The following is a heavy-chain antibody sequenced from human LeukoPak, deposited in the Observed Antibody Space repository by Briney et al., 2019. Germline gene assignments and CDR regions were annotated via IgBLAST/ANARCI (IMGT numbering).Heavy chain of an antibody. Sequence: SETLSLTCAVYGGSFSGYYWSWIRQPPGKGLEWMGEINHSGSTNYNPSLKSRVTISVDTSKNQFSLKLNSVTAADTAVYYCARPTTVTTHYFQHWGQGTLVTVSS. CDR3: ARPTTVTTHYFQH. D-gene: IGHD4-17*01. CDR2: INHSGST. CDR1: GGSFSGYY. J-gene: IGHJ1*01. V-gene: IGHV4-34*01.